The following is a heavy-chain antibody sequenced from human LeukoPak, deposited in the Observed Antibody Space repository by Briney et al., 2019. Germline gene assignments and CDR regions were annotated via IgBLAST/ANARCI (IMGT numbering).Heavy chain of an antibody. CDR1: GFTVSSNY. Sequence: GGSLRLSCAASGFTVSSNYMSWVRQAPGKGLEWVSVIYSGGTTYYADSVKGRFTISRDNSKNTLYLQMNSLRVEDTAVYYCARDIGSGNYFDYWGQETLVTVSS. CDR3: ARDIGSGNYFDY. V-gene: IGHV3-53*01. J-gene: IGHJ4*02. D-gene: IGHD1-26*01. CDR2: IYSGGTT.